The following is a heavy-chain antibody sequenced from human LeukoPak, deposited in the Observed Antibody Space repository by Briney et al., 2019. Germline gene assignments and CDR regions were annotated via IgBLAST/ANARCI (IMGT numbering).Heavy chain of an antibody. CDR1: GFTFSSYS. Sequence: TGGSLRLSCAASGFTFSSYSMNWVRQAPGKGLEWVSYISSSSSTIYYADSVKGRFTISRDNAKNSLYLQMNSLRAEDTAVYYCARDQAAHYYGSGSPSEGAFDIWGQGTMVTVSS. CDR3: ARDQAAHYYGSGSPSEGAFDI. D-gene: IGHD3-10*01. V-gene: IGHV3-48*04. J-gene: IGHJ3*02. CDR2: ISSSSSTI.